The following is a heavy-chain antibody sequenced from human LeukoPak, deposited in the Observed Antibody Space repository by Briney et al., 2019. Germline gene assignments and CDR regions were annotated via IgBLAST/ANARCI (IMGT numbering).Heavy chain of an antibody. V-gene: IGHV3-23*01. CDR3: ARAGSYYYDSSGFYRPNDY. J-gene: IGHJ4*02. Sequence: GGSLRLSCEVSGFTFNNYAMSWVRQAPGKGLEWVSAISPGGSDTYYTDSVRGRFTISRDNSKSTLYLQMNSLRAEDTAVYYCARAGSYYYDSSGFYRPNDYWGQGTLVTVSS. CDR2: ISPGGSDT. D-gene: IGHD3-22*01. CDR1: GFTFNNYA.